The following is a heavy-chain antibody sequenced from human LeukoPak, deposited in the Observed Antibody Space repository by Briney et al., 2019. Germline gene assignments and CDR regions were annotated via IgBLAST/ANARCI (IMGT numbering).Heavy chain of an antibody. D-gene: IGHD6-19*01. CDR1: GGSVSSGSHY. J-gene: IGHJ4*02. CDR3: ARAVGSSGWPLDY. CDR2: IYYSGST. Sequence: SETLSLTCTVSGGSVSSGSHYWSWIRQPPGKGLEWIGYIYYSGSTNYNPSLKSRVTISVDTSKNQFSLKLSSVTAADTAVYYCARAVGSSGWPLDYWGQGTLVTVSS. V-gene: IGHV4-61*01.